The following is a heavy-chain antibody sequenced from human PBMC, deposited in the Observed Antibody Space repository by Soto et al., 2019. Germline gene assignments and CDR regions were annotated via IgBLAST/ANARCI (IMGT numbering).Heavy chain of an antibody. CDR2: INPSGGST. J-gene: IGHJ6*02. V-gene: IGHV1-46*01. Sequence: GASVKVSCKASGYTFTSYYMHWVRQAPGQGLEWMGIINPSGGSTSYAQKFQGRVTMTRDTSTSTAYMELSSLRSEDTAVYYCAGEGQDIVVVPAASSGYGMDVWGQGTTVTVSS. D-gene: IGHD2-2*01. CDR1: GYTFTSYY. CDR3: AGEGQDIVVVPAASSGYGMDV.